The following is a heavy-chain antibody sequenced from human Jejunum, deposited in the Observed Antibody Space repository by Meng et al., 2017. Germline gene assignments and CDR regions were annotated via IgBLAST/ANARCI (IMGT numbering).Heavy chain of an antibody. CDR2: ISHTGRI. V-gene: IGHV4-4*02. D-gene: IGHD2/OR15-2a*01. CDR3: ARDLLDPNIAATGWFDP. J-gene: IGHJ5*02. CDR1: GGSISNNNW. Sequence: QAQLQGAGPGLGKPSGTLSLTCAVSGGSISNNNWWSWVRQPPGKGLEWIGEISHTGRINYNPSLKSRVTMSLDKSKNQFSLDLTSVTGADTAVYYCARDLLDPNIAATGWFDPWGQGTLVTVSS.